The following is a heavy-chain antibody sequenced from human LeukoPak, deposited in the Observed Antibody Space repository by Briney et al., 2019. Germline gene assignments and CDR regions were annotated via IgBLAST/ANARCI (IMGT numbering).Heavy chain of an antibody. Sequence: SETLSLTCAVYGGCFSGYYWSWIRQPPGKGLEWIGEINHSGSTNYNPSLKSRVTISVDTSKNQFSLKLSSVTAADTAVYYCARNRHFDYWGQGTLVTVSS. CDR1: GGCFSGYY. CDR2: INHSGST. V-gene: IGHV4-34*01. J-gene: IGHJ4*02. CDR3: ARNRHFDY. D-gene: IGHD1-14*01.